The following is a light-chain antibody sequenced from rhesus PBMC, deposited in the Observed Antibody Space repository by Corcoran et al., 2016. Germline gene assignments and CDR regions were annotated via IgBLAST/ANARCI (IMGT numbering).Light chain of an antibody. CDR3: QETSNLFT. Sequence: VILTQSPATLSLSPGERATLSCRASQSVSSYLAWYQQKPGQAPRLLSYGASRRATGIPDRFSGSGSGTDFTLTISSLEPEDVAVYYCQETSNLFTFGPGTKLDIK. CDR2: GAS. CDR1: QSVSSY. J-gene: IGKJ3*01. V-gene: IGKV3-31*02.